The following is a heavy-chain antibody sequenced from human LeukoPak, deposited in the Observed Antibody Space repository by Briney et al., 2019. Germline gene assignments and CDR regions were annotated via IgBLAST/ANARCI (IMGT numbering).Heavy chain of an antibody. CDR3: ARDGTSGEDV. Sequence: GASVKVSCKASGYTFTSYGISWVRQAPGQGLEWMGWISGYNGDTNYPQNVQGRVTMTTDTSTSTAYMELRSLRSDDTAVYYCARDGTSGEDVWGKGTTVTVSS. D-gene: IGHD3-10*01. CDR1: GYTFTSYG. CDR2: ISGYNGDT. V-gene: IGHV1-18*01. J-gene: IGHJ6*04.